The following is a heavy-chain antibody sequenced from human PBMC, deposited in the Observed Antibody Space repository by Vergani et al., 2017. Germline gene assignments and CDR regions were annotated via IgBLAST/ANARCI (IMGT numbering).Heavy chain of an antibody. CDR1: GASIMKRGGYY. CDR3: ARADFSTIWYGQSFNVDF. V-gene: IGHV4-61*02. Sequence: QVQLQESGPGLVKTSQTLSLTCAVSGASIMKRGGYYWTWIRQPAGKGLEWIGRIYYTGSTNYNPTLESRVTMSVDTAKNQFSLNLRSVSAADTAVYFCARADFSTIWYGQSFNVDFWAPRALVTVSS. D-gene: IGHD6-13*01. J-gene: IGHJ4*02. CDR2: IYYTGST.